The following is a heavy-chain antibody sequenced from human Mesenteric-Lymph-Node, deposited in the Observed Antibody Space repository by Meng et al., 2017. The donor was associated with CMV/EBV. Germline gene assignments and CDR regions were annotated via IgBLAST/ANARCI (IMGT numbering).Heavy chain of an antibody. D-gene: IGHD2-2*02. CDR3: ARVRGGYCSSTSCYNAFDI. CDR2: IKQDGSEK. J-gene: IGHJ3*02. V-gene: IGHV3-7*01. CDR1: GFTFDDYG. Sequence: GESLKISCAASGFTFDDYGMSWVRQAPGKGLEWVANIKQDGSEKYYVDSVKGRFTISRDNAKNSLYLQMNSLRAEDTAVYYCARVRGGYCSSTSCYNAFDIWGQGTMVTVSS.